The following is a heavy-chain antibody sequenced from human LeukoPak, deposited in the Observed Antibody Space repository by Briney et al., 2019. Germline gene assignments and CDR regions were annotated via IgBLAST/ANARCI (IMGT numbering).Heavy chain of an antibody. CDR3: ARQNYDEVNYYYYGLDV. V-gene: IGHV4-59*08. D-gene: IGHD3-3*01. Sequence: SETLSLTCTVSGGSISSNYWSWIRQSPGKGLECFGYIYYRGSTDYNPSLKSRVTISVDTSKNQFSLKLSSVTAADTAVYYCARQNYDEVNYYYYGLDVWGQGTTVTVSS. J-gene: IGHJ6*02. CDR1: GGSISSNY. CDR2: IYYRGST.